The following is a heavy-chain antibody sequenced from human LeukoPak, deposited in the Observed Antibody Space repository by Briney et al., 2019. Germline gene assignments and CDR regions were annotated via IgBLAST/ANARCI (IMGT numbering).Heavy chain of an antibody. D-gene: IGHD4-17*01. J-gene: IGHJ6*02. CDR3: ARGGVDYGDYSLSYGMDV. Sequence: GGSLRLSCAASGFTFSTYAMSWVRQAPGQGLEWVSSISSGGGSTYYADSVKGRFTVSRDNSKTTLYLQMNSLRAEDTAVYYCARGGVDYGDYSLSYGMDVWGQGTTVTVSS. CDR1: GFTFSTYA. V-gene: IGHV3-23*01. CDR2: ISSGGGST.